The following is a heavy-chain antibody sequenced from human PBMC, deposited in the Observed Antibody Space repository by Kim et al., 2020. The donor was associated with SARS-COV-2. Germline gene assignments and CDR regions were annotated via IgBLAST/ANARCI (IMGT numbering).Heavy chain of an antibody. CDR3: ARASSSGWYTAFDI. Sequence: GGSLRLSCVASGFTFSNYAMHWVRQAPGKGLQYVSAISNNGGSTYYANSVKGRFTISRDNSKNTLYLQMGSLRAEDMAIYYCARASSSGWYTAFDIWGQG. CDR2: ISNNGGST. J-gene: IGHJ3*02. V-gene: IGHV3-64*01. D-gene: IGHD6-13*01. CDR1: GFTFSNYA.